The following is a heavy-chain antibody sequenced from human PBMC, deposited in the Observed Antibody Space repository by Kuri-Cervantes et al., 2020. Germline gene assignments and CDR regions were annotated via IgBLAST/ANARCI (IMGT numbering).Heavy chain of an antibody. Sequence: ASVKVSCKASGYTFTGYYMYWVRQAPGQGLECMGWINPNSGGTNYAQKFQGWVTMTRDTSISAAYMELTRLRSDDTAVYYCASSGDGYSSSWYRIDWGQGTLVTVSS. D-gene: IGHD6-13*01. CDR2: INPNSGGT. J-gene: IGHJ4*02. CDR3: ASSGDGYSSSWYRID. V-gene: IGHV1-2*04. CDR1: GYTFTGYY.